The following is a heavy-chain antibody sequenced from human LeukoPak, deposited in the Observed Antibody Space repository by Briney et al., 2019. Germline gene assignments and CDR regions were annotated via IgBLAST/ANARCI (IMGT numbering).Heavy chain of an antibody. Sequence: SKTLSLTCTVSGGSVSSDYWSWIRQPPGKGLEWIGYIYYSGSTNYNPSLKSRVTISVDTSKNQFSLKLSSVTAADTAVYYCARGDVEMATITLDYWGQGTLVTVSS. J-gene: IGHJ4*02. CDR3: ARGDVEMATITLDY. CDR2: IYYSGST. V-gene: IGHV4-59*02. CDR1: GGSVSSDY. D-gene: IGHD5-24*01.